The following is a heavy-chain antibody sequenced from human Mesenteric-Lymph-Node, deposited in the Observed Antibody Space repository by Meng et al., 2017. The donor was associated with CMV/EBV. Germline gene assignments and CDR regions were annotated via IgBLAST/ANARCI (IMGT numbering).Heavy chain of an antibody. CDR2: INHSGST. V-gene: IGHV4-34*01. CDR3: ARDWPPYYDFWSGYYMGNWFDP. D-gene: IGHD3-3*01. Sequence: GSLRLSCAVYGGSFSGYYWSWIRQPPGKGLEWIGEINHSGSTNYNPSLKSRVTISVDTSKNQFSLKLSSVTAADTAVYYCARDWPPYYDFWSGYYMGNWFDPWGQGTLVTVSS. CDR1: GGSFSGYY. J-gene: IGHJ5*02.